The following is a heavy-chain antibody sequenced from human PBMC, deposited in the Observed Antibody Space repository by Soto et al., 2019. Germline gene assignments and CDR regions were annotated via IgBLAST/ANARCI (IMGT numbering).Heavy chain of an antibody. CDR1: GFTFSSYG. V-gene: IGHV3-30*18. Sequence: GGSLRLSCAASGFTFSSYGMHWVRQAPGKGLEWVAVISYDGSNKYYADSVKGRFTISRDNSKNTLYLQMNSLRAEDTAVYYCAKALATWTSSSAFDYWGQGTLVTVSS. CDR2: ISYDGSNK. D-gene: IGHD6-13*01. J-gene: IGHJ4*02. CDR3: AKALATWTSSSAFDY.